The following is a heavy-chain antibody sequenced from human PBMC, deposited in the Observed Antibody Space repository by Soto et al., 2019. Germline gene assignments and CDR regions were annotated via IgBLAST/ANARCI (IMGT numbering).Heavy chain of an antibody. V-gene: IGHV4-30-4*01. Sequence: ASETLSLTCTVSGGSISSGDYYWSWIRQPPGKGLEWIGYIYYSGSTYYNPSLKSRVTISVDTSKNQFSLKLSSVTAADTAVYYCARYCSGGSCYNGMDVWGQGTTVTVSS. CDR3: ARYCSGGSCYNGMDV. CDR2: IYYSGST. CDR1: GGSISSGDYY. D-gene: IGHD2-15*01. J-gene: IGHJ6*02.